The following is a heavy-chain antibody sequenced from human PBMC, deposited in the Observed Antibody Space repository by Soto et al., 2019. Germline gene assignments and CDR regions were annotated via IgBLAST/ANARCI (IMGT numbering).Heavy chain of an antibody. V-gene: IGHV1-18*01. Sequence: GASVKVSCKASGYTFTSYGISWVRQAPGQGLEWMGWISAYNGNTNYAQKLQGRVTMTTDTSTSTAYMELRSLRSDDTAVYYCARDLSYDYIWGSYSDYWGQGTLVTVSS. CDR3: ARDLSYDYIWGSYSDY. CDR1: GYTFTSYG. J-gene: IGHJ4*02. D-gene: IGHD3-16*01. CDR2: ISAYNGNT.